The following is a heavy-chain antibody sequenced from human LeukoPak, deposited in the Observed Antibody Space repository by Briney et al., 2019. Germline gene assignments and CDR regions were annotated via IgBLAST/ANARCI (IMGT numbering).Heavy chain of an antibody. V-gene: IGHV1-18*04. J-gene: IGHJ4*02. CDR3: ARASPSYDSRLGDY. CDR1: GYTFTNYG. CDR2: ISTYTGNT. Sequence: ASVKVSCKASGYTFTNYGISWVRQAPGQGLGWMGWISTYTGNTNYAQKLQGSVTMTTDTATSTAYMELRSLTSDDTAVYYCARASPSYDSRLGDYWGQGTLVTVSS. D-gene: IGHD3-22*01.